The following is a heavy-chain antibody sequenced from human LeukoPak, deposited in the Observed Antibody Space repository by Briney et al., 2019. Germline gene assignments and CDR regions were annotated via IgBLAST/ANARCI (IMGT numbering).Heavy chain of an antibody. Sequence: GGSLRLSCAASGYTFSSYWMNWARQAPGKGLEWVASINHNGNVNYYVDSVKGRFTISRDNAKNSLYLQMSNLRAEDTAVYFCARGGGLDVWGQGATITVSS. CDR3: ARGGGLDV. CDR1: GYTFSSYW. J-gene: IGHJ6*02. D-gene: IGHD3-16*01. CDR2: INHNGNVN. V-gene: IGHV3-7*03.